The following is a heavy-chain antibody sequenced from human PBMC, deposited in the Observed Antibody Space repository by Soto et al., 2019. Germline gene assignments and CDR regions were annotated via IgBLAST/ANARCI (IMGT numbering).Heavy chain of an antibody. V-gene: IGHV4-31*03. CDR1: GGSINSGGYY. CDR3: ARCRDAFGFDS. D-gene: IGHD2-2*01. J-gene: IGHJ4*02. CDR2: IHSRGRT. Sequence: QVQLQESGPGLVKPSDTLSLTCNVSGGSINSGGYYWGWIRQHPGKGLEWIGYIHSRGRTSYNPSLNNRGSRSVDTSGHHFSLKLTAVTAADTAVYYCARCRDAFGFDSWGQGTLVTVSS.